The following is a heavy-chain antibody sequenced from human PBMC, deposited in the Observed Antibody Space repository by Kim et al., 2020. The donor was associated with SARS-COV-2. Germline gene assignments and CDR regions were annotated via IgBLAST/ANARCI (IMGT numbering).Heavy chain of an antibody. CDR2: IYYSGST. CDR3: AREPRDYGSGSPRAPSWYYYYYGMDV. D-gene: IGHD3-10*01. Sequence: SETLSLTCTVSGGSISSGGYYWSWIRQHPGKGLEWIGYIYYSGSTYYNPSLKSRVTISVDTSKNHFSLKLSSVTAADTAVYYCAREPRDYGSGSPRAPSWYYYYYGMDVWGQGTTVTVSS. J-gene: IGHJ6*02. CDR1: GGSISSGGYY. V-gene: IGHV4-31*03.